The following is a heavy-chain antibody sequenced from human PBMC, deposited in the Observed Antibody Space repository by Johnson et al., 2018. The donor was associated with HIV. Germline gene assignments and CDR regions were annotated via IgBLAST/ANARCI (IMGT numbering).Heavy chain of an antibody. CDR1: GLTFSSYG. CDR2: ISGSGGST. V-gene: IGHV3-23*04. J-gene: IGHJ3*02. Sequence: QLVESGGGLVQPGGSLRLSCAASGLTFSSYGMSWVRQAPGKGLEWVSAISGSGGSTYYADSVRGRFTISRDKSKNTLYVQMNSLRAEDTAVYYCAKDLSWGSWNAFDIWGQGTMVAVSS. CDR3: AKDLSWGSWNAFDI. D-gene: IGHD7-27*01.